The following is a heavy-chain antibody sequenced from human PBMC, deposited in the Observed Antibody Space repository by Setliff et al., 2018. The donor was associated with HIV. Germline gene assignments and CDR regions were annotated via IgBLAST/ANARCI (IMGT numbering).Heavy chain of an antibody. J-gene: IGHJ4*02. CDR1: GYIFTTNY. V-gene: IGHV1-46*01. D-gene: IGHD2-8*01. Sequence: GASVKVSCKASGYIFTTNYIHWVRQAPGQGLEWMGIINPSGGSTSYAQKVQGRVTMTTDTSTSTAYMELGSLISDDTAVYYCARVNDILLGYWVGYFDYWGQGTLVTVSS. CDR3: ARVNDILLGYWVGYFDY. CDR2: INPSGGST.